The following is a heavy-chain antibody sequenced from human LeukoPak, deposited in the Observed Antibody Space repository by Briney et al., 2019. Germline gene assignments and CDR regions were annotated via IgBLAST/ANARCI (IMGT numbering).Heavy chain of an antibody. D-gene: IGHD2-2*01. CDR3: ARDHAGDYYMDV. Sequence: GGSLRLSCAASGFTFSGFWMHWVRQAPGKGLVWVSCISFDGSDATYADSVKGRFTISRDNAKNSLYLQMNSLRAEDTAVYYCARDHAGDYYMDVWGKGTTVTVSS. V-gene: IGHV3-74*01. CDR2: ISFDGSDA. J-gene: IGHJ6*03. CDR1: GFTFSGFW.